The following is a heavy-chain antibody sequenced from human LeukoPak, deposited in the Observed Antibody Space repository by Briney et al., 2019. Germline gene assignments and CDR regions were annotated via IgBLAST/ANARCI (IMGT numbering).Heavy chain of an antibody. J-gene: IGHJ4*02. CDR2: INYSGST. Sequence: PSETLSLTCTVSGGSISSYYWNWIRQPPGKGLEWIGYINYSGSTNYNPSLKSRVTISADASKNQFSLKLSSVTAADTAVYYCARESWTYYYDSSGTPDYFDYWGQGTLVTVSS. CDR3: ARESWTYYYDSSGTPDYFDY. V-gene: IGHV4-59*12. CDR1: GGSISSYY. D-gene: IGHD3-22*01.